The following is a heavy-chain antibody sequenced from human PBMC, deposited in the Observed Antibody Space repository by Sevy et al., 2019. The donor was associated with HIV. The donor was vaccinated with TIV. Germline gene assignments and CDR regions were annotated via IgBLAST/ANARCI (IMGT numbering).Heavy chain of an antibody. Sequence: ETLSLTCAVSGYSISSGYYWGWIRQPPGKGLEWIGSIYHSGSTYYNPSLKSRVTITVDTSKNQFSLKLSSVTAADTTVYYCARRAKGDFWSGYYTTIYYYYYYMDVWGKGTTVTVSS. J-gene: IGHJ6*03. CDR2: IYHSGST. V-gene: IGHV4-38-2*01. CDR1: GYSISSGYY. CDR3: ARRAKGDFWSGYYTTIYYYYYYMDV. D-gene: IGHD3-3*01.